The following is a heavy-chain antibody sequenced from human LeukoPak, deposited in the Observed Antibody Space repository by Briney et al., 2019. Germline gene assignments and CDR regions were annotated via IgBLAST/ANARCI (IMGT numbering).Heavy chain of an antibody. V-gene: IGHV1-2*02. CDR1: GYTFTGYY. CDR2: INPNSGDT. J-gene: IGHJ4*02. Sequence: GASVKVSCKASGYTFTGYYMHWVRQAPGQGLEWMGWINPNSGDTNYAQKFQGRVTLTRDTSISTAYMELARLRSDDTAVYYCARDQTYTSAWYDEGGYYFDYWGQGTLVTVSS. D-gene: IGHD6-19*01. CDR3: ARDQTYTSAWYDEGGYYFDY.